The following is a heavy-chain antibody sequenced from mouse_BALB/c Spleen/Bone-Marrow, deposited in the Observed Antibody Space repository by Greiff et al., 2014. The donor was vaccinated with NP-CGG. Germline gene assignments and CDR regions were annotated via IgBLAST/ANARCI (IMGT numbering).Heavy chain of an antibody. D-gene: IGHD4-1*01. Sequence: VQLKQSGGGLVQPGGSRKLSCAASGFTFSSFGMHWVRQAPEQGLEWVAYISSVSSTIYYADTVKGRFTISRDNPKNTLFLQMTSLRSEDTALYYCSSGENWDDFDDWGQGTTLTVSS. CDR1: GFTFSSFG. J-gene: IGHJ2*01. CDR3: SSGENWDDFDD. V-gene: IGHV5-17*02. CDR2: ISSVSSTI.